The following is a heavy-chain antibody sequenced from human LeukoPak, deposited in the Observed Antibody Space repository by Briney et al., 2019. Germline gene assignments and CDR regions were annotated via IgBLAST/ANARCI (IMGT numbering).Heavy chain of an antibody. CDR2: INPNSGAT. Sequence: GASVEVSCKASGYTFTDYYIHRVRQAPGQGLEWVGWINPNSGATRYAQKFQGRVTMTRDTSIRTVHMELTSLRNDDTAVYYCAGVNWMNDFWGLGTPVTVSS. CDR1: GYTFTDYY. D-gene: IGHD1-1*01. V-gene: IGHV1-2*02. CDR3: AGVNWMNDF. J-gene: IGHJ4*02.